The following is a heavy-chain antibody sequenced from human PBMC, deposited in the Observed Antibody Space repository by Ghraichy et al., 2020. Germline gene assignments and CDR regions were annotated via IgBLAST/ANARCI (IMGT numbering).Heavy chain of an antibody. CDR3: AKDGGGGSYYGVNYFDC. V-gene: IGHV3-23*01. CDR2: IGGSGVNT. CDR1: GFTFNIYA. J-gene: IGHJ4*02. Sequence: GRSLRLSCAASGFTFNIYAMSWVRQAPGKGLEWVSSIGGSGVNTYYADSVKGRFTLSRDNSKNTLYLQMNSLRAEDTAIYYCAKDGGGGSYYGVNYFDCWGQGTLVTVSS. D-gene: IGHD1-26*01.